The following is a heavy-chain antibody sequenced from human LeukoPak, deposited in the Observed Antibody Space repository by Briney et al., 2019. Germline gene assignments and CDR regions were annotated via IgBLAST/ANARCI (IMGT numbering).Heavy chain of an antibody. CDR3: ARGLTGEFDY. Sequence: ASVKVSCKASGYTFTSYDIDWVQQATGQGLEWIGWMNPNSGNTGYAQKFKGRVTITRKASISTAYMELSSLRSEDTAVYYCARGLTGEFDYWGQGTLITVSS. J-gene: IGHJ4*02. CDR2: MNPNSGNT. V-gene: IGHV1-8*03. D-gene: IGHD1-20*01. CDR1: GYTFTSYD.